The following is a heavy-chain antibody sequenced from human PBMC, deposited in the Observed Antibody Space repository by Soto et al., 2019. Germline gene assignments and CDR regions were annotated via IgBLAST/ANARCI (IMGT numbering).Heavy chain of an antibody. V-gene: IGHV4-30-2*01. CDR3: ARGQGTAVAVFDY. CDR1: GGSISSGGYS. CDR2: IYHSGST. Sequence: SETLSLTCAVSGGSISSGGYSWSWIRQPPGKGLEWIGYIYHSGSTYYNPSLKSRVTISVDTSKNQISLKLSSVTAAYTAVYYCARGQGTAVAVFDYWGQGTLVTVSS. D-gene: IGHD6-19*01. J-gene: IGHJ4*02.